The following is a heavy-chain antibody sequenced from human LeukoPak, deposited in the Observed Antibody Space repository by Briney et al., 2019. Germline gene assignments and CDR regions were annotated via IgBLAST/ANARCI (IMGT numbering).Heavy chain of an antibody. CDR2: IIPIFGTA. V-gene: IGHV1-69*05. Sequence: GASVKVSCKASGGTFSSYAISWVRQAPGQGLEWMGGIIPIFGTANYAQKFQGRVTMTRNTSISTAYMELSSLRSEDTAVYYCARGIYGSGISDYWGQGTLVTVSS. CDR1: GGTFSSYA. D-gene: IGHD3-10*01. J-gene: IGHJ4*02. CDR3: ARGIYGSGISDY.